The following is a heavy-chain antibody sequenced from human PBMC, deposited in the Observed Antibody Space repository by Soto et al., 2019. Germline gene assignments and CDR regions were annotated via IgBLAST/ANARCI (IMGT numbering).Heavy chain of an antibody. V-gene: IGHV3-23*01. Sequence: GGSLRLSCAASGFTFSSYAMSWVRQAPGKGLEWVSAISGSGGSTYYADSVKGRFTISRDNSKNTLYLQMNSLRAEDTAVYYCAKALNTIFGVVTGMNAFDIWGQGTMVTVSS. CDR1: GFTFSSYA. D-gene: IGHD3-3*01. CDR2: ISGSGGST. CDR3: AKALNTIFGVVTGMNAFDI. J-gene: IGHJ3*02.